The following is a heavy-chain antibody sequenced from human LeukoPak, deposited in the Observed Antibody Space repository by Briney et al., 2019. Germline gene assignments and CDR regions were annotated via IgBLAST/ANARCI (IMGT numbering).Heavy chain of an antibody. Sequence: GGSLRLSCAASGFTFSSYGMHWVRQAPGKGLEWVAVIWYDGSNKYYADSVKGRFTISRDNAKNSLYLQMNSLRAEDTAVYYCARDLGSSPYYFDYWGQGTLVTVSS. J-gene: IGHJ4*02. CDR3: ARDLGSSPYYFDY. CDR2: IWYDGSNK. CDR1: GFTFSSYG. D-gene: IGHD1-26*01. V-gene: IGHV3-33*01.